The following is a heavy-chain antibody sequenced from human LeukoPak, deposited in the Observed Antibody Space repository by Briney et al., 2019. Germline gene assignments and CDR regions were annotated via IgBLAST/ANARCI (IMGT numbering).Heavy chain of an antibody. J-gene: IGHJ6*02. CDR2: IKHDGSEK. V-gene: IGHV3-7*01. CDR3: ARYPGYPGYYYYGMDV. CDR1: GFTFSSYW. Sequence: GWSLRLSCAASGFTFSSYWMSWVRQAPGKVLEWVANIKHDGSEKYYVDSVKSRFTISRENAKNSLYLQMNSLRAEDTAVYYCARYPGYPGYYYYGMDVWGQGTTVTVSS. D-gene: IGHD3-9*01.